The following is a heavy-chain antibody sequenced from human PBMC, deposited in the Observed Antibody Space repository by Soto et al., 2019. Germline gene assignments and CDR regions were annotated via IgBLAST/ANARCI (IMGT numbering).Heavy chain of an antibody. J-gene: IGHJ6*02. CDR3: SREGSLGLDV. CDR2: INGDGASL. Sequence: VRLEEAGGGFVQPGGSLRVSCSGSGFIFSSFWMHWVRQGPGKGLEWVSRINGDGASLAYAESVKGRFSISRDNVKNTLHLQMNSLGVDDTAVYFCSREGSLGLDVWGRGTPVTVSS. V-gene: IGHV3-74*03. CDR1: GFIFSSFW. D-gene: IGHD3-10*01.